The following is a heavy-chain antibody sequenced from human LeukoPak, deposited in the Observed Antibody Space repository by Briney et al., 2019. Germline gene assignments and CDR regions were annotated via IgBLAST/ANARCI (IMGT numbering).Heavy chain of an antibody. Sequence: SETLSLTCTVSGGSISSYYWSWIRQPPGKGLEWIGYIYTSGSTDYNPSLTSRVTISVDTSKNQFSLKLSSVTAADTAVYYCARHTGLELIWGYFDYWGQGTLVTVSS. CDR1: GGSISSYY. J-gene: IGHJ4*02. D-gene: IGHD3-16*01. V-gene: IGHV4-4*09. CDR2: IYTSGST. CDR3: ARHTGLELIWGYFDY.